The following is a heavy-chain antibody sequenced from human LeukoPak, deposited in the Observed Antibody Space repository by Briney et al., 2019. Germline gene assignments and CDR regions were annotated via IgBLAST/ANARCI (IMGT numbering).Heavy chain of an antibody. CDR3: ARTNWGSKGFDY. CDR1: DGSISTGGYY. CDR2: IYYSGTT. J-gene: IGHJ4*02. Sequence: SETLSLTCTVSDGSISTGGYYWTWIRQHPGEGLEWIGYIYYSGTTYYNPPLKSRVIISVDTSKNQFSLKLNSVTAADAAVYYCARTNWGSKGFDYWGQGTLVTVSS. V-gene: IGHV4-31*03. D-gene: IGHD7-27*01.